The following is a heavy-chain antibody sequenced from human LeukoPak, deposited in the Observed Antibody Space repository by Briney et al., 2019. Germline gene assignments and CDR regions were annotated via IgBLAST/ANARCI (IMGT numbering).Heavy chain of an antibody. CDR2: IYGGGTT. CDR3: ARDRSSGWGLGH. J-gene: IGHJ4*02. D-gene: IGHD6-19*01. V-gene: IGHV3-66*01. CDR1: GFTVSSNY. Sequence: RGSLRLSCAASGFTVSSNYMSWVRQAPGKGLEWVSVIYGGGTTYYADSVKGRFTISRDNSKNTLYLQMNSLRAEDTAVCYCARDRSSGWGLGHWGQGTLVTVSS.